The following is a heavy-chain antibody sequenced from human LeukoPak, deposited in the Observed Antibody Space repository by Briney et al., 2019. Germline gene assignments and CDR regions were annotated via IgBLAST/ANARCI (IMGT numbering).Heavy chain of an antibody. Sequence: GGSLRLSCAASGFTFSSYSMNWVRQAPGKGLEWVSSISSSSSYIYYADSVKGRSTISRDNAKNSLYLQMNSLRAEDTAVYYCARVPSSTNRYYYYYMDVWGKGTTVTVSS. D-gene: IGHD2-2*01. CDR2: ISSSSSYI. V-gene: IGHV3-21*01. CDR1: GFTFSSYS. J-gene: IGHJ6*03. CDR3: ARVPSSTNRYYYYYMDV.